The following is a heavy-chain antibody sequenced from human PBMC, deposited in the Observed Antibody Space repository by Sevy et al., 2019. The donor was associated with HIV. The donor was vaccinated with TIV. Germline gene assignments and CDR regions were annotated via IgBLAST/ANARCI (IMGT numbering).Heavy chain of an antibody. CDR1: GFSFDDYV. D-gene: IGHD5-18*01. CDR3: AKAGVDTAMVQWSYMDV. J-gene: IGHJ6*03. V-gene: IGHV3-9*01. Sequence: GGSLRLSCAASGFSFDDYVMHWVRQAPGKGLEWVSSISWNSDKISYADSVKGRFTTSRDNAKSSLYLQLNRLRVEDTAPYYCAKAGVDTAMVQWSYMDVWGKGTTVTVSS. CDR2: ISWNSDKI.